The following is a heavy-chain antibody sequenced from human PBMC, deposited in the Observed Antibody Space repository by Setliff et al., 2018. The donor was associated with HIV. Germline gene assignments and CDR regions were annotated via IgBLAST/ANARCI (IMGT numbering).Heavy chain of an antibody. CDR3: ATKGWNAYKAFDY. V-gene: IGHV4-34*01. J-gene: IGHJ4*02. CDR1: GGSFSGYY. CDR2: INHGGST. Sequence: SETLSLTCAVYGGSFSGYYWSWIRQPPGKGLEWIGKINHGGSTNYNPSLKSRVTISIDTSKNQFSLNLRSVTAADTAFYYCATKGWNAYKAFDYWGQGTLVTVSS. D-gene: IGHD1-1*01.